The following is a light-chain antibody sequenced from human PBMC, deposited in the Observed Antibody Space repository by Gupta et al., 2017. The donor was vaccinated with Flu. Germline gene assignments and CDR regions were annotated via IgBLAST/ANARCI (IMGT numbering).Light chain of an antibody. J-gene: IGKJ1*01. Sequence: SLGERATINCKSSQSVLYSSNNKNYLAWYQQKPGQPPKLLIYWASTRESGVPDRFSGSGSGTDFTLTISSLQAEDVAVYYCQQDYNTPKTFGEGTKVEIK. CDR3: QQDYNTPKT. CDR2: WAS. CDR1: QSVLYSSNNKNY. V-gene: IGKV4-1*01.